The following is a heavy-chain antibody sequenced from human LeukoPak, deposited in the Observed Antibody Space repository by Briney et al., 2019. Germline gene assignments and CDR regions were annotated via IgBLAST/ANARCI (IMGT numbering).Heavy chain of an antibody. CDR2: ISSSRSYI. CDR3: ARDSRGDDAFDI. CDR1: GFTFSSYS. Sequence: GGSLRLSCAACGFTFSSYSMKWVRQAPGKGREGGSSISSSRSYIYYADSVKGRFTISRDNAKNSLYLQMNSLRAEDTAVYYCARDSRGDDAFDIWGQGTMVTVSS. J-gene: IGHJ3*02. V-gene: IGHV3-21*01. D-gene: IGHD2-15*01.